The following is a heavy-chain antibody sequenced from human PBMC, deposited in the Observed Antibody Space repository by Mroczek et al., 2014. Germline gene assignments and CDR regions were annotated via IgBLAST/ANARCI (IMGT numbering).Heavy chain of an antibody. J-gene: IGHJ6*02. D-gene: IGHD1-1*01. CDR1: GFTFSSYG. Sequence: QVQLVESGGGVVQPGRSLRLSCAASGFTFSSYGMHWVRRAPGKGLEWVAVISYDGSNKYYADSVKGRFTISRDNSKNTLYLQMNSLRAEDTAVYYCAKDHGSRDNWAFYGMDVWGQGTTVTVSS. CDR2: ISYDGSNK. CDR3: AKDHGSRDNWAFYGMDV. V-gene: IGHV3-30*18.